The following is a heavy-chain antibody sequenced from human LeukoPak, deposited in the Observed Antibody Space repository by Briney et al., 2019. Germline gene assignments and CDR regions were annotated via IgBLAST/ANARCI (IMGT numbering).Heavy chain of an antibody. J-gene: IGHJ4*02. CDR2: IFPSGGEI. CDR3: AKPAISSSGWYYDY. D-gene: IGHD6-19*01. CDR1: GFTLSTFA. Sequence: PGGSLRLSCAASGFTLSTFAMIWVRQPPGKGLKWVSSIFPSGGEIHYADSVKGRFTISRDNSKNTLYLQMNSLRAEDTAVYYCAKPAISSSGWYYDYWGQGTLVTVSS. V-gene: IGHV3-23*01.